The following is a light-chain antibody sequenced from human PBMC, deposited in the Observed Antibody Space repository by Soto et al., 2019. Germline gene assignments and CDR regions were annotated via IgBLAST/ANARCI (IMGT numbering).Light chain of an antibody. CDR2: GAS. CDR3: QHHGSSPPIP. J-gene: IGKJ5*01. CDR1: QTISSNY. V-gene: IGKV3-20*01. Sequence: IVLTQSPGTLSLSPGERACLTCRASQTISSNYLAWYQQRLGQAPRLLIYGASSRATCIPDRFSGSGSGTYFTLTISSLEPGGSAVYYCQHHGSSPPIPFAQGTRLEIK.